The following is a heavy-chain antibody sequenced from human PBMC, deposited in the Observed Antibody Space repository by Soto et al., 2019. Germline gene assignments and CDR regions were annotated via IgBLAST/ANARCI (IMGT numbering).Heavy chain of an antibody. CDR1: GGSFSGYY. CDR2: INHSGST. D-gene: IGHD2-15*01. V-gene: IGHV4-34*01. J-gene: IGHJ4*02. Sequence: XTLSLPCAVYGGSFSGYYWSWIRQPPGKGLEWIGEINHSGSTNYNPSLKSRVTISVYTSKNQFSLKLSSVTAEDTAVYYCERASPHSVSARVRYVFDYWGQGTLVTVSS. CDR3: ERASPHSVSARVRYVFDY.